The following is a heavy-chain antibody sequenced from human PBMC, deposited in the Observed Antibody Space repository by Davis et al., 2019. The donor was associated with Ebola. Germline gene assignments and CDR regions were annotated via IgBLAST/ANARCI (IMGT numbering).Heavy chain of an antibody. V-gene: IGHV4-34*01. J-gene: IGHJ6*03. D-gene: IGHD2-2*01. CDR2: INHSGSP. CDR1: GGSFSGYY. CDR3: ARVVYCSSTSCFYYYYYMDV. Sequence: SETLSLTCAVYGGSFSGYYWNWIRQPPGKGLEWNGEINHSGSPNYNPSLKSRITISVYTSKNQFSLKLSSVTAADTAVYYCARVVYCSSTSCFYYYYYMDVWGKGTTVTVSS.